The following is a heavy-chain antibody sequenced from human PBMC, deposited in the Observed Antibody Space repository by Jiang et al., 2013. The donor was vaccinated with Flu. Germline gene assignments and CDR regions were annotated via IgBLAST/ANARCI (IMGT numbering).Heavy chain of an antibody. D-gene: IGHD1-26*01. J-gene: IGHJ4*02. CDR3: ARGWDRFDY. V-gene: IGHV3-33*01. CDR1: GFTFGSYG. CDR2: IWYDGTDK. Sequence: GRSLRLSCVASGFTFGSYGMHWVRQAPGKGLEWVAVIWYDGTDKYYADSVKGRFSISRENSKNTLYLQMNSLRPEDTAVYYCARGWDRFDYWGQGTLVTVSS.